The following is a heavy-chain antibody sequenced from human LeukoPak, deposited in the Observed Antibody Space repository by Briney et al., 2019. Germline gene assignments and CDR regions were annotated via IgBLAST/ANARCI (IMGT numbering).Heavy chain of an antibody. D-gene: IGHD6-19*01. CDR2: ISTTGGHT. CDR3: GKDLHETVADYFDS. Sequence: GGSLRLSCAASGFAFTTYAMGWVRQAPGKGLEWVSGISTTGGHTYYADSVKGRFTVSRDNSKNTLYLEMNSLRAEDTALYYCGKDLHETVADYFDSWGQGTPVTVSS. J-gene: IGHJ4*02. V-gene: IGHV3-23*01. CDR1: GFAFTTYA.